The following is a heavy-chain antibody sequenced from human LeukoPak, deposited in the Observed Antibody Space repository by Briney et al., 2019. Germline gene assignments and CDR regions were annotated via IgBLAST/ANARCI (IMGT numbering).Heavy chain of an antibody. Sequence: GESLQISCKGSGYSFTSYWIGWVRPMPGKGLEWMGIIYPGDSDTRYSPSFQGQVTISADKSISTAYLQWSSLKASATAMYYCATHPSYYDIFTASPSSYYYMDVWGKGTTVTVSS. CDR1: GYSFTSYW. D-gene: IGHD3-9*01. J-gene: IGHJ6*03. CDR3: ATHPSYYDIFTASPSSYYYMDV. CDR2: IYPGDSDT. V-gene: IGHV5-51*01.